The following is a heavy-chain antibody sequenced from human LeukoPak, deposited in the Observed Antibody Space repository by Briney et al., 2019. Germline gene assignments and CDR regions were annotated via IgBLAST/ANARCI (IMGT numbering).Heavy chain of an antibody. CDR3: VREVDGQFV. CDR2: ISTDSSYK. J-gene: IGHJ4*02. CDR1: GFGFGNYT. Sequence: GGSLRLSCAASGFGFGNYTMSWVRQFPGKRLEWVSSISTDSSYKYYGGSVRGRFSISRDNAKKSLFLQMNSLRVDDTAVYYCVREVDGQFVWGQGTLVTVSS. V-gene: IGHV3-21*01. D-gene: IGHD2-2*01.